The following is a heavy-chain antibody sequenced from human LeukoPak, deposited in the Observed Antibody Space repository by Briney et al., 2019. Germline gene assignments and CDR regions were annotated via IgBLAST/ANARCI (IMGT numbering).Heavy chain of an antibody. CDR1: GYTFTSYY. V-gene: IGHV1-46*01. D-gene: IGHD3-9*01. Sequence: ASLKVSCKASGYTFTSYYMNWGRQAPGQGLEWMGIINPSGGSTSYAQKFQGRVTITRDMSTSALYMELSSLRSEATAVYYCARSAYYDILTSYGPLDYWGQGTPVTVSS. J-gene: IGHJ4*02. CDR2: INPSGGST. CDR3: ARSAYYDILTSYGPLDY.